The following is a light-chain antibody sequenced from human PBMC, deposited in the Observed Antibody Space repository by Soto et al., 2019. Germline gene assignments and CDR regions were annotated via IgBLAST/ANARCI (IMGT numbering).Light chain of an antibody. Sequence: DIQMTQSPSTLSASVGDGVTITCRASQTISGWLAWYQQRPGKAPKLLISDASSLRSGVPSRFSGSGSGTEFTLTISSLQPDDFGSYYCQQYKSYPWTFGHGTTVEV. J-gene: IGKJ1*01. V-gene: IGKV1-5*01. CDR3: QQYKSYPWT. CDR2: DAS. CDR1: QTISGW.